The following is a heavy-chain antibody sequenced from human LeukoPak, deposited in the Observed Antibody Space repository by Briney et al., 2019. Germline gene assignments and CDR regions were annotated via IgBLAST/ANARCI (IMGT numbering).Heavy chain of an antibody. CDR1: GFTFSSYA. J-gene: IGHJ4*02. CDR3: ANFYSGSDNFDY. Sequence: HPARSLRLSCAASGFTFSSYAMSWVRQAPGKGLEWVSAISGSGGSTYYADSVKGRFTISRDNSKNTLYLQMNSLRAEDTAVYYCANFYSGSDNFDYWGQGTLVTVSS. V-gene: IGHV3-23*01. D-gene: IGHD1-26*01. CDR2: ISGSGGST.